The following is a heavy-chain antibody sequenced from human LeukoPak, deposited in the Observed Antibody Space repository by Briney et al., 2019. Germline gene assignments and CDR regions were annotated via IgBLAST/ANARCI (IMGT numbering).Heavy chain of an antibody. CDR1: GFTFSSIA. J-gene: IGHJ4*02. CDR2: IRSNGETV. CDR3: AKGQELDDGVFDS. D-gene: IGHD1-1*01. Sequence: GGSLRLSCAASGFTFSSIAMSWVRQAPGKGLEWVSAIRSNGETVYNADSVKGRFAISRDNSRQTLFLQMSSLRVEDTATYYCAKGQELDDGVFDSWGQGTLVTVSS. V-gene: IGHV3-23*01.